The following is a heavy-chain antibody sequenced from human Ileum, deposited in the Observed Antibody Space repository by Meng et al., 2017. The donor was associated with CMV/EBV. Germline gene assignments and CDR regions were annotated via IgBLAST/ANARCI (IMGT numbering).Heavy chain of an antibody. J-gene: IGHJ2*01. D-gene: IGHD2-15*01. CDR1: GGSFSGYY. Sequence: AVYGGSFSGYYWSWIRQPPGKGLEWIGEINHSGSTNYNPSLKSRVTISVDTSKNQFSLKLSSVTAADTAVYYCARARSYRLLGHFDLWGRGTLVTVSS. CDR3: ARARSYRLLGHFDL. CDR2: INHSGST. V-gene: IGHV4-34*01.